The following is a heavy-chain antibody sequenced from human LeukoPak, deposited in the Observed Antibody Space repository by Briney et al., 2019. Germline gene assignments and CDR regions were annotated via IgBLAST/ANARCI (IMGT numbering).Heavy chain of an antibody. J-gene: IGHJ4*02. CDR3: AKDRDGADRIIL. CDR1: AYDFTGYH. Sequence: GASVTVSCKVVAYDFTGYHIHWVRQAPGQGPEWMGRLNPNTGHAVYAFKFQGRFTITRDTSSSTAYMEVTRLTSDDTALYYCAKDRDGADRIILWGQGTLVTVSS. D-gene: IGHD5-24*01. V-gene: IGHV1-2*06. CDR2: LNPNTGHA.